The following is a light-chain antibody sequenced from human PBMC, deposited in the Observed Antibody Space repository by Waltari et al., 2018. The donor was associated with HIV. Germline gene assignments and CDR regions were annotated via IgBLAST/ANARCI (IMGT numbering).Light chain of an antibody. CDR2: INS. CDR3: EAWDDSLNGFV. Sequence: QSVLTQPPSASGTPGQSVTISCSGSSSNIGKNSVHWYQQLPGAAPKVLIYINSQRPSGVPDRCSGSKSGTSAALAITGLHSEDEADYYCEAWDDSLNGFVFGTGTKVTV. J-gene: IGLJ1*01. CDR1: SSNIGKNS. V-gene: IGLV1-44*01.